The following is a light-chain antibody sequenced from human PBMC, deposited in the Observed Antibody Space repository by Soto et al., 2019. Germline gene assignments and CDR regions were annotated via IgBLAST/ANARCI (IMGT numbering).Light chain of an antibody. CDR3: QQYGDWPPET. J-gene: IGKJ2*01. Sequence: EIILTQSPASLSVSPGERATLSCRASQSVNNNLAWYQQKPGQAPRLLIYGASTRATGIPGRFRGSGSGTEFTLSISSLQSEDVAVYYCQQYGDWPPETFGQGTKLEI. V-gene: IGKV3-15*01. CDR1: QSVNNN. CDR2: GAS.